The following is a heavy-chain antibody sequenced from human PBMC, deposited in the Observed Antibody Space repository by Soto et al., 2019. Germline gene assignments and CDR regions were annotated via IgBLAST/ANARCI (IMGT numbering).Heavy chain of an antibody. CDR3: ARGGFSNGYYFDY. Sequence: ASVKVSCKASGYTFTSYAMNWVRQAPGQGLEWMGWINTNTGNPAYAQGFTGRFVFSLDTSVSTAYLQICSLKAEDTAVYYCARGGFSNGYYFDYWGQGTLVTVSS. D-gene: IGHD4-4*01. CDR1: GYTFTSYA. J-gene: IGHJ4*02. V-gene: IGHV7-4-1*01. CDR2: INTNTGNP.